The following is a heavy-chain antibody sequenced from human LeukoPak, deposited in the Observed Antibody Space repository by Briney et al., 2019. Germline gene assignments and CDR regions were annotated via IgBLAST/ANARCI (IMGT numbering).Heavy chain of an antibody. V-gene: IGHV3-23*01. CDR1: GFTFSGYA. J-gene: IGHJ4*02. D-gene: IGHD3-9*01. CDR2: ISGSGGST. Sequence: GGSLRLSCAASGFTFSGYAMSWVRQAPGKGLEWVSAISGSGGSTHYADSVKGRFTISRDNSKDTLYLQMNSLRAEDTAVYYCAKVYFDWLTYYFDYWGQGTLVTVSS. CDR3: AKVYFDWLTYYFDY.